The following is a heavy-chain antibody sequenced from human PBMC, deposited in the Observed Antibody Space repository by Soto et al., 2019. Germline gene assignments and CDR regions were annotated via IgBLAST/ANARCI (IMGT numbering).Heavy chain of an antibody. V-gene: IGHV3-30*18. Sequence: PGGSLRLSCAASGFTFSNYGMHWFRQVPGKGLEWVAVFSFDGSYIYYADSVKGRFTISRDNSKNTLFLQMNSLRVEDTAVYYCVKDDDRYYHHSCGLPDWGQGPRVNVPS. CDR3: VKDDDRYYHHSCGLPD. CDR1: GFTFSNYG. J-gene: IGHJ4*02. D-gene: IGHD3-22*01. CDR2: FSFDGSYI.